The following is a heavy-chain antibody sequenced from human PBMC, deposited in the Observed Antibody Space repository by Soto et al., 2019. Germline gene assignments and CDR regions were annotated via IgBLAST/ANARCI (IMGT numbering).Heavy chain of an antibody. V-gene: IGHV3-9*01. Sequence: EVQLVESGGGLVQPGRSLRLSCAASGFTFDDYAMHWVRRVPGKGLEWVSSISWNSNIIGYADSVKGRFTISRDNAKNSLYLQMNSLRPEYTALYYCAKGGPDGFCSGGRCYFDYWGQGTLVTVSS. D-gene: IGHD2-15*01. CDR2: ISWNSNII. J-gene: IGHJ4*02. CDR3: AKGGPDGFCSGGRCYFDY. CDR1: GFTFDDYA.